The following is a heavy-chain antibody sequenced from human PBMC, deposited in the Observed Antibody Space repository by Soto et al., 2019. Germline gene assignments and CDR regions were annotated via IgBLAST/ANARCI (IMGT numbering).Heavy chain of an antibody. CDR3: ARDNCSGGSCYPGRFDP. V-gene: IGHV1-2*04. CDR2: INPNSGCT. CDR1: GYTFTGYY. D-gene: IGHD2-15*01. J-gene: IGHJ5*02. Sequence: ASVKVSCKASGYTFTGYYMHWVRQAPGQGLEWMEWINPNSGCTNYAQKFQGWVTMTRDTSISTAYMELSRLRSDDTAVYYCARDNCSGGSCYPGRFDPWGQGTLVTVSS.